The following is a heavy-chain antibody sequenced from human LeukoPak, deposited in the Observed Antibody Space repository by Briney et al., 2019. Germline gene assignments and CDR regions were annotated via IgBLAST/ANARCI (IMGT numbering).Heavy chain of an antibody. V-gene: IGHV3-23*01. CDR2: IGGSGTRT. CDR1: GFAFSRND. CDR3: AKYRGFGDSYDS. Sequence: GGCLRLSCAASGFAFSRNDMSWVRQAPGKGLGWVSSIGGSGTRTYYADSVKGRFTISRDTSKNTLYLQMNSLRAEDAAVYYCAKYRGFGDSYDSWGQGTLVTVSS. D-gene: IGHD3-10*01. J-gene: IGHJ4*02.